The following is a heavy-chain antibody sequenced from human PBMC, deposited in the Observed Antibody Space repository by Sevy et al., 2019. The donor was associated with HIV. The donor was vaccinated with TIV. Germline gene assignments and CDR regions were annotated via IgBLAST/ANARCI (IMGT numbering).Heavy chain of an antibody. V-gene: IGHV4-31*03. Sequence: SETLSLTCSVSGVSLSNGSYYWSWIRQHPEKGLEWIGYTYYNGNTYYDPSLKSRATISADTSKYQFSLRLSSVTAADTAVYYCSRASLSFFYLDVWGKGTTVTVSS. CDR3: SRASLSFFYLDV. CDR1: GVSLSNGSYY. CDR2: TYYNGNT. J-gene: IGHJ6*03.